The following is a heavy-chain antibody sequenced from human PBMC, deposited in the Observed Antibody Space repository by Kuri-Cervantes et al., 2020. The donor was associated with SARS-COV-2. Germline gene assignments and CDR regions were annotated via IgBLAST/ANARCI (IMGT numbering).Heavy chain of an antibody. CDR1: GYTFTNYA. D-gene: IGHD5-24*01. V-gene: IGHV1-3*01. J-gene: IGHJ4*02. CDR3: ARGGLATTRDFDC. CDR2: INADNGNT. Sequence: ASVKVSCKASGYTFTNYAMHWVRQAPGQRLEWMAWINADNGNTKYSQKFQGRVTITRNTSISTAYMELSSLRSEDTAVYYCARGGLATTRDFDCWGQGTLVTVS.